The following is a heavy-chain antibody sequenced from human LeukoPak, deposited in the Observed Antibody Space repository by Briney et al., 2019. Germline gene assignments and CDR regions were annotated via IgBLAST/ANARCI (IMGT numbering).Heavy chain of an antibody. CDR1: GVPFSNYY. J-gene: IGHJ4*02. V-gene: IGHV4-34*01. D-gene: IGHD6-19*01. CDR2: INHSGYT. Sequence: PSETLSLNCAVSGVPFSNYYWSWVRHSPRQGLEWIGQINHSGYTNYNPSLKSRVTMSIDTSKNQFSLILTSVTAADAGVYYCTRAVAGHPDWGQGTLVTVSS. CDR3: TRAVAGHPD.